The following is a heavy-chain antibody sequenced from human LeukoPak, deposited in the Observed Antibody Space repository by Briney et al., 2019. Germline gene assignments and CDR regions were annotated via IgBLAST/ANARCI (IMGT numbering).Heavy chain of an antibody. CDR3: ARGEGDFDY. J-gene: IGHJ4*02. CDR1: RFSFSHYW. Sequence: GGSLRLSCAPSRFSFSHYWMSWIRQAPGKGLEWVSYISSSSSYIYYADSVKGRFTISRDNAKNSLYLQMNSLRAEDTAVYYCARGEGDFDYWGQGTLVTVSS. V-gene: IGHV3-21*01. CDR2: ISSSSSYI.